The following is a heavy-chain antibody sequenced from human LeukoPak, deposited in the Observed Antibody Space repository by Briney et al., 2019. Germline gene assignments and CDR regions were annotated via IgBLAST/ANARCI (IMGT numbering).Heavy chain of an antibody. CDR3: ARDSYASGSDY. J-gene: IGHJ4*02. V-gene: IGHV3-11*01. CDR1: GFTFNAYH. Sequence: GGSLRLSCIASGFTFNAYHMSWFRQAPGKGLEWVSYITSTGSNIYYADSAKGRFTISRDNAKNSLYLQMNSLRADDTAVYFCARDSYASGSDYWGQGTLVTVSS. CDR2: ITSTGSNI. D-gene: IGHD1-26*01.